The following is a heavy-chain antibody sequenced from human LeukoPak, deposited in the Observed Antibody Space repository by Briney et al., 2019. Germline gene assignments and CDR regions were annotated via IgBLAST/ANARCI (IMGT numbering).Heavy chain of an antibody. CDR1: GYTFTSYD. CDR2: MNPNSGNT. V-gene: IGHV1-8*01. Sequence: ASVKVSCKASGYTFTSYDINWVRQATGQGLEWMGWMNPNSGNTGYAQKFQGRVTITRNTSISTAYMELSNLRSEDTAVYYCARVLRVRGVVYYFDYWGQGTLVTVSS. CDR3: ARVLRVRGVVYYFDY. J-gene: IGHJ4*02. D-gene: IGHD3-10*01.